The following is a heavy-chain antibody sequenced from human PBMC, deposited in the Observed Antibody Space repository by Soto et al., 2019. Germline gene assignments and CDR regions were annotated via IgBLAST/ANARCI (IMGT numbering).Heavy chain of an antibody. CDR1: GGSISSSSYY. J-gene: IGHJ5*02. CDR3: ASTYYDFWSGYHASNWFDP. V-gene: IGHV4-39*01. D-gene: IGHD3-3*01. Sequence: PSETLSLTCTVSGGSISSSSYYWGWIRQPPGKGLEWIGSIYYSGSTYYNPSLKSRVTISVDTSKNQFSLKLSSVTAADTAVYYCASTYYDFWSGYHASNWFDPWGQGTLVTV. CDR2: IYYSGST.